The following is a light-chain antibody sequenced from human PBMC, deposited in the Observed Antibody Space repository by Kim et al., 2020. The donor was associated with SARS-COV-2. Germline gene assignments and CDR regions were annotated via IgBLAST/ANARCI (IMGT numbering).Light chain of an antibody. V-gene: IGLV2-14*03. Sequence: QSVLTQPASVSGSPGQSITIPCTGTPSDIGGFNSVSWYQQHPGKAPKLIIFDVVNWPSGVSDRFSGSKSGNTASLTISGLQAEDEAHYYCSSYASRNTLIFGGGTQLTVL. CDR2: DVV. CDR1: PSDIGGFNS. CDR3: SSYASRNTLI. J-gene: IGLJ2*01.